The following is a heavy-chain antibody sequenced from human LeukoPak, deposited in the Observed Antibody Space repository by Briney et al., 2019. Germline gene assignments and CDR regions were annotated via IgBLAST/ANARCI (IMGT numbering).Heavy chain of an antibody. J-gene: IGHJ3*02. CDR3: ARRGMGTDAFDI. Sequence: SETLSLTCAVYGGSFSGYYWSWIRQPPGKGLEWIGEINHSGSTNYNPSLKSRVTISVDTSKNQFSLKLTSVTAADTAVYYCARRGMGTDAFDIWGQGTMVTVPS. V-gene: IGHV4-34*01. D-gene: IGHD2-8*01. CDR2: INHSGST. CDR1: GGSFSGYY.